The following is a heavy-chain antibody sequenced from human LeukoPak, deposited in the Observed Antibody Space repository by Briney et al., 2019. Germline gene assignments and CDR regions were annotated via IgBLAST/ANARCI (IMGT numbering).Heavy chain of an antibody. CDR1: GGSISTNY. V-gene: IGHV4-59*01. D-gene: IGHD6-19*01. CDR3: AAESERWLLRS. CDR2: IYNSGST. J-gene: IGHJ1*01. Sequence: SETLSLTCTVSGGSISTNYWGWVRQPPGRGLEWIGYIYNSGSTNYNPSLKGRVTISVDRSKNQFSLRLNAVTAADTAVYYCAAESERWLLRSWGQGTLVTVSS.